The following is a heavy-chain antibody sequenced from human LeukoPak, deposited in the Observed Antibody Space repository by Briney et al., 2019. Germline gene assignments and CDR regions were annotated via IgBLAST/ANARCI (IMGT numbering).Heavy chain of an antibody. CDR3: ASYRSGSYCIDH. D-gene: IGHD3-10*01. J-gene: IGHJ4*02. CDR1: GFTFSSYS. V-gene: IGHV3-21*01. Sequence: RPGGSLRLSCAASGFTFSSYSMNWVRQAPGKGLEWVSSISSSSSYIYYADSVKGRFTISRDNAKNSLYLQMNSLRAEDTAVYYCASYRSGSYCIDHWGQGTLVTVSS. CDR2: ISSSSSYI.